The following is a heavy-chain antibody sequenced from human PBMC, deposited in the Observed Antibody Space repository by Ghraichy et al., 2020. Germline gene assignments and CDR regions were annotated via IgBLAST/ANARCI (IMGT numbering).Heavy chain of an antibody. CDR3: ARAGTDMSYFDY. CDR1: GGSISSYY. D-gene: IGHD5-18*01. V-gene: IGHV4-59*01. Sequence: SETLSLACTVSGGSISSYYWNWIRQPPGKGLEWIGYIYYSGSTKYNPSLKSRVTISVDTSKNQFSLKLSSVTAADTAVYYCARAGTDMSYFDYWGQGTLVTVSS. CDR2: IYYSGST. J-gene: IGHJ4*02.